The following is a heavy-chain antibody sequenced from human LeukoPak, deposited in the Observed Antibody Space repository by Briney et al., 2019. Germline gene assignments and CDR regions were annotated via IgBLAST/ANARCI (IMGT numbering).Heavy chain of an antibody. CDR2: IYVDGRT. CDR3: PRRGAVGRPFAY. D-gene: IGHD1-26*01. CDR1: GFTVGTTY. V-gene: IGHV3-53*01. Sequence: GGSLRLSCAASGFTVGTTYMSWVRQAPGKGLEWVSLIYVDGRTYYADSVKGRITISRDNSKNTLYLQVNSLRAEDTAVYYWPRRGAVGRPFAYWGKEPWSPSPQ. J-gene: IGHJ4*01.